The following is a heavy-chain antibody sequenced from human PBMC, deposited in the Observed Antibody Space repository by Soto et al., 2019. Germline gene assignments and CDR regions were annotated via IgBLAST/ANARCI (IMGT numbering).Heavy chain of an antibody. CDR2: INHSGST. D-gene: IGHD3-3*01. CDR3: ARAGYYDFWSGYYTRCMDV. CDR1: GGSFSGYY. J-gene: IGHJ6*02. V-gene: IGHV4-34*01. Sequence: SETLSLTCAVYGGSFSGYYWSWIRQPPGKGLEWIGEINHSGSTNYNPSLKSRVTISVDTSKNQFSLKLSSVTAADTAVYYCARAGYYDFWSGYYTRCMDVWGQGTTVTVSS.